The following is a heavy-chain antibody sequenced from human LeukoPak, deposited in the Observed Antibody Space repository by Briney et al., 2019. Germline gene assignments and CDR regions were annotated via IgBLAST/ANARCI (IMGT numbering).Heavy chain of an antibody. CDR3: AREDDSWGPNNLDL. J-gene: IGHJ3*01. CDR2: VSGSGGST. V-gene: IGHV3-23*01. CDR1: GFAFSAYA. Sequence: PGGSLRLSCAASGFAFSAYAMTWVRQAPGKGLEWVSIVSGSGGSTYYADSVKGRFTISRDNSKNTLYLRMNSLRDEDTAVYYCAREDDSWGPNNLDLWGQGTMVTVSS. D-gene: IGHD7-27*01.